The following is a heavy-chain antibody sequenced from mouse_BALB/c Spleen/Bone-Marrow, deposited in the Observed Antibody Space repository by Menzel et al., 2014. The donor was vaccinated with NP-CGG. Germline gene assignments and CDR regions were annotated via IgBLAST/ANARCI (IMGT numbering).Heavy chain of an antibody. D-gene: IGHD1-1*01. V-gene: IGHV5-6-3*01. Sequence: EVQLQQSGGGLVQPGGSLKLSCAASGFTFSSYGMSWVRQTPDKRLELVATINSNGGSTYCPDSVKGRFTISRDNAKNTLYLQMSSLKSEDTAMYYCARERYYGNGRIFEYWGQGTTLTVSS. J-gene: IGHJ2*01. CDR3: ARERYYGNGRIFEY. CDR2: INSNGGST. CDR1: GFTFSSYG.